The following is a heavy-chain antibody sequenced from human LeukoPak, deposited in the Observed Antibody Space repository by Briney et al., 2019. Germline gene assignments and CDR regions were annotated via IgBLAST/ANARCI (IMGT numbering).Heavy chain of an antibody. J-gene: IGHJ4*02. CDR3: ARKLYSNLFDY. V-gene: IGHV1-69*05. D-gene: IGHD4-11*01. CDR1: GGTFSSYA. Sequence: SVKVSCKASGGTFSSYAISWVLQAPGQGLEWMGGIIPIFGTANYAQKFQGRVTITTDESTSTAYMELSSLRSEDTAVYYCARKLYSNLFDYWGQGTLVTVSS. CDR2: IIPIFGTA.